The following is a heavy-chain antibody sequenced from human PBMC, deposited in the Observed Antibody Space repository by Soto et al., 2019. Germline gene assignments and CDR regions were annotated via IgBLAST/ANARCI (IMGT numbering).Heavy chain of an antibody. V-gene: IGHV3-23*01. CDR2: ISGSGGST. CDR3: AKAPHDFWSGPPQDY. J-gene: IGHJ4*02. CDR1: GFTFSSYA. Sequence: LRLSCAASGFTFSSYAMSWVRQAPGKGLEWVSAISGSGGSTYYADSVKGRFTISRDNSKNTLYLQMNSLRAEDTAVYYCAKAPHDFWSGPPQDYWGQGTLVTVSS. D-gene: IGHD3-3*01.